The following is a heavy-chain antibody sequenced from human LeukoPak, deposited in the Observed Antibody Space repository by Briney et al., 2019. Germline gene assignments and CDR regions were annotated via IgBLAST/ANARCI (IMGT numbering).Heavy chain of an antibody. CDR2: IYYSGST. V-gene: IGHV4-59*01. CDR1: GGSISSYY. J-gene: IGHJ4*02. CDR3: ARVGVSGSGWSCDY. D-gene: IGHD6-19*01. Sequence: SETLSLTCTVSGGSISSYYWSWLRQPPGKGLEWIGYIYYSGSTNYNPSLKSRVTISVDTSKNQFSLKLSSVTAADTAVYYCARVGVSGSGWSCDYWGQGTLVTVSS.